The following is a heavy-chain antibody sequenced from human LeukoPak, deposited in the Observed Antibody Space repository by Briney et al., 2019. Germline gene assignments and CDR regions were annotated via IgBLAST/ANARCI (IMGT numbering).Heavy chain of an antibody. J-gene: IGHJ4*02. CDR3: ARGTIFGVVKDYFDY. Sequence: SETLSLTCTVSGGSISSYYWSWIRQPAGKGLEWIGRVYTSGSTNYNPSLKSRVTMSVDTSKNQFSLKLSSVPAADTAVYYCARGTIFGVVKDYFDYWGQGTLVTVSS. D-gene: IGHD3-3*01. CDR1: GGSISSYY. V-gene: IGHV4-4*07. CDR2: VYTSGST.